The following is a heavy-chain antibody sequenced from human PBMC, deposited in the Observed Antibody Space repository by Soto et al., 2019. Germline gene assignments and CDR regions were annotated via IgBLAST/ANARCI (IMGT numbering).Heavy chain of an antibody. CDR3: GRAIGRGIIRD. Sequence: EVQLVESGGGLVKPGGSLRLSCTASGFIFRTYGMTWVRQAPGKGLEWVSSIYSSGTFIYYADSVKGRFTISRDDAKNSLFLQMNSLRAEDTAVYYCGRAIGRGIIRDWGQGTLVTVS. CDR2: IYSSGTFI. V-gene: IGHV3-21*01. J-gene: IGHJ4*02. CDR1: GFIFRTYG. D-gene: IGHD3-10*01.